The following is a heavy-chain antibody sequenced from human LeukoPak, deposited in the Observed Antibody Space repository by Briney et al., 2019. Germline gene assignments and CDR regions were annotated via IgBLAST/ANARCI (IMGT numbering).Heavy chain of an antibody. CDR1: RFTFSSYA. CDR2: ISGSGGST. Sequence: GGSLRLSCADSRFTFSSYALSWVRHAPGKGLEWVSAISGSGGSTYYADSVKGRFTISRDNSKNTLYLQMNSLRAEDTAVYYCAKGKWRGDAFDIWGEGTMVTVSS. J-gene: IGHJ3*02. D-gene: IGHD1-26*01. CDR3: AKGKWRGDAFDI. V-gene: IGHV3-23*01.